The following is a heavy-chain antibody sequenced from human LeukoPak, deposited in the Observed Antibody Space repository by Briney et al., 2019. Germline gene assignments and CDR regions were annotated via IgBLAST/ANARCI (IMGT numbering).Heavy chain of an antibody. CDR1: GGSLSSYY. D-gene: IGHD3-10*01. CDR2: IYYSGST. J-gene: IGHJ3*02. CDR3: ARVVNYYGSGSYYRTDAFDI. Sequence: SETLSLTCTVSGGSLSSYYWSWIRQPPGKGLEWIGDIYYSGSTNYNPSLKSRVTISVDTSKNQFSLKLSSVTAADTAVYYCARVVNYYGSGSYYRTDAFDIWGQGTMVTVSS. V-gene: IGHV4-59*01.